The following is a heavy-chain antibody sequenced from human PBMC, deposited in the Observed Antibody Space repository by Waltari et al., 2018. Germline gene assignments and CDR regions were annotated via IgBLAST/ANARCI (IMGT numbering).Heavy chain of an antibody. CDR3: ATTAAVTFHY. J-gene: IGHJ4*02. D-gene: IGHD6-13*01. CDR1: GFTFSTSW. V-gene: IGHV3-7*01. CDR2: IKEDGSEK. Sequence: EVQLVESGGGLVQPGGSLRLSCAASGFTFSTSWISWVRQAPGKGLEWVAIIKEDGSEKYYVDSVKGRFTISRDNAKNSLFLQMNSLTAADTAVYYCATTAAVTFHYRGQGTLVTVSS.